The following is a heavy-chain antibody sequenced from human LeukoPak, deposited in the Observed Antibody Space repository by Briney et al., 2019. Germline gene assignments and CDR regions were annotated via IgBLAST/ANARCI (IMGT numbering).Heavy chain of an antibody. Sequence: GGSLRLSCAVSGFTFSSYGMHWVRQAPGKGLEWVAFIRYDGSNKFYADSVKGRFTISRDNSKNTLFLQMNSLRAEDTAVYYCARDILEWFYRGDAFDIWGQGTMVTVSS. CDR1: GFTFSSYG. D-gene: IGHD3-3*01. J-gene: IGHJ3*02. CDR2: IRYDGSNK. CDR3: ARDILEWFYRGDAFDI. V-gene: IGHV3-30*02.